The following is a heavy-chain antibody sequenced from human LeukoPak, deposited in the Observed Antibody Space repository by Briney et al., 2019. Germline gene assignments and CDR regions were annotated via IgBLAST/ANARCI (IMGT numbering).Heavy chain of an antibody. D-gene: IGHD2-21*02. Sequence: GGSLRLSCAASGFTFDRFTIHWVGQTPGKGVEWVSLINRRGHTFYADSVKGRFTISRDNSRNSVFLQMNSLRPEDTALYHCAKEVDCPSDCLFFHSWGQGTLVTVSS. CDR1: GFTFDRFT. J-gene: IGHJ4*02. V-gene: IGHV3-43*01. CDR3: AKEVDCPSDCLFFHS. CDR2: INRRGHT.